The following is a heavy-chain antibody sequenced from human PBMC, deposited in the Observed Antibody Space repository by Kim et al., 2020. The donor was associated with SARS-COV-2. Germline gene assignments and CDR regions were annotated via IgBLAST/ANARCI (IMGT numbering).Heavy chain of an antibody. CDR2: ISTTGSFT. V-gene: IGHV3-11*06. Sequence: GGSLRLSCAASGFSFSDHYMSWIRQAPGKGLEWVAFISTTGSFTNYAGSVKGRFTISRDNAQSALFLQMASLRAGDTALYFCARVSQRWCYEVDYSYG. CDR1: GFSFSDHY. J-gene: IGHJ6*01. D-gene: IGHD2-8*02. CDR3: ARVSQRWCYEVDYSYG.